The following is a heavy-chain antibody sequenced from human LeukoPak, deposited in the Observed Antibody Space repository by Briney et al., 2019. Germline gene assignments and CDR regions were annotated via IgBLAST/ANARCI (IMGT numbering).Heavy chain of an antibody. CDR1: GFSFSSFA. D-gene: IGHD1-1*01. CDR3: ARGQEFDDGVFDS. CDR2: IRSNGATA. J-gene: IGHJ4*02. Sequence: GGSLRLSCAASGFSFSSFAMTWVRQAPGKGLEWVSTIRSNGATAYNADSVKGRLTISRDNSKNTVYSQMNSLRVEDTAIYYCARGQEFDDGVFDSWGQGTLVTVSS. V-gene: IGHV3-23*01.